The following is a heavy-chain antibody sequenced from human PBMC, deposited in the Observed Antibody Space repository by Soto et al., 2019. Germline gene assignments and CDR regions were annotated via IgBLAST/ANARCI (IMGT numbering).Heavy chain of an antibody. CDR2: IYHSGSA. D-gene: IGHD3-3*01. J-gene: IGHJ5*02. Sequence: SETLSVTCAVSSYSIGGGFYLAWLRQPPGKGREWIGNIYHSGSAHYNPSLKSRVTMSXXXXXXKXSXRXTXVTAXDTAVYYCERVTIVEYCFDPRGQGIMVT. CDR1: SYSIGGGFY. V-gene: IGHV4-38-2*01. CDR3: ERVTIVEYCFDP.